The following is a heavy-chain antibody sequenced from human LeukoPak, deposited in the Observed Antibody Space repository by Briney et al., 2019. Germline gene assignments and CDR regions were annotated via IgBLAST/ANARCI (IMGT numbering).Heavy chain of an antibody. CDR3: ARLYYYDSSGYSSGDY. J-gene: IGHJ4*02. D-gene: IGHD3-22*01. Sequence: SETLSLTCTVSGGSISSYYWSWSRQPPGKGLEWIGYIYYSGSTNYNPSLKSRVTISVDTSKNQFSLKLSSLTAADTAVYYCARLYYYDSSGYSSGDYWGQGTLVTVSS. CDR2: IYYSGST. CDR1: GGSISSYY. V-gene: IGHV4-59*01.